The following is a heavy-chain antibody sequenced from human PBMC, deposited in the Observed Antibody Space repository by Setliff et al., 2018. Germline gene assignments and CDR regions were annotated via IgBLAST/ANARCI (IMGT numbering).Heavy chain of an antibody. CDR2: IDWDDDK. Sequence: SGPTLVNPTQTLKMTCTFSGFSLSTSGMCVSWIRQPPGKALEWLARIDWDDDKYYSTSLKTRLTISKDTSKNQVVLTMTNMDPVDTATYYCARILLKDYYESSGYRDYWGQGTLVTVSS. V-gene: IGHV2-70*11. CDR1: GFSLSTSGMC. CDR3: ARILLKDYYESSGYRDY. D-gene: IGHD3-22*01. J-gene: IGHJ4*02.